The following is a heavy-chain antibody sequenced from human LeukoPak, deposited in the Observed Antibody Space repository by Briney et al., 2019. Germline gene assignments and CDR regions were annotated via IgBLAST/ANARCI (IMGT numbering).Heavy chain of an antibody. D-gene: IGHD6-19*01. J-gene: IGHJ4*02. Sequence: ASVKVSCKASGYTFTGYYMHWVRQAPGQGLEWMGRINPNSGGTNYAQKFQGRVTMTRDTSISTAYMELSRLRSGDTAVYYCAREVFSGIAVAEVFDYWGQGTLVTVSS. CDR1: GYTFTGYY. CDR2: INPNSGGT. CDR3: AREVFSGIAVAEVFDY. V-gene: IGHV1-2*06.